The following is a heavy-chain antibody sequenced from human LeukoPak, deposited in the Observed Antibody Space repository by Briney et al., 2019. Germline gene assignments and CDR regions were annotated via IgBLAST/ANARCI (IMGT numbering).Heavy chain of an antibody. CDR1: GFTFSSYS. CDR2: ISSSSSTI. CDR3: ARDTNIAAAGDRFDY. V-gene: IGHV3-48*02. D-gene: IGHD6-13*01. J-gene: IGHJ4*02. Sequence: GGSLRLSCAASGFTFSSYSRNWVRQAPGKGLEWVSYISSSSSTIYYADSVKGRFTISRDNAKNSLYLQMNSLRDEDTAVYYCARDTNIAAAGDRFDYWGQGTLVTVSS.